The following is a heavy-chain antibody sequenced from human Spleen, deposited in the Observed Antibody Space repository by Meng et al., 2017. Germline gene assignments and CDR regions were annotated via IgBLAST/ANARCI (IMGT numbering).Heavy chain of an antibody. CDR1: GGSITSSSYY. V-gene: IGHV4-39*07. CDR2: IYQTGST. Sequence: GSLRLSCTVSGGSITSSSYYWGWIRQPPGKGLEWIGTIYQTGSTYYNPSLESRVTISIDTSKNQFSLNLRSVTAADTAVYYCARDRSGYAYFDYWGQGTLVTVSS. J-gene: IGHJ4*02. CDR3: ARDRSGYAYFDY. D-gene: IGHD5-12*01.